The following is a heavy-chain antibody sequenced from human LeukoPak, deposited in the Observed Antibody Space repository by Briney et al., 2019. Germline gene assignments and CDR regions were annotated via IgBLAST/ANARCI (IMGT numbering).Heavy chain of an antibody. D-gene: IGHD1-26*01. CDR3: ARDRGWELSHPMDY. V-gene: IGHV4-4*02. CDR2: IYHSGST. CDR1: GGSISSSNW. J-gene: IGHJ4*02. Sequence: SGTLSLTCAVSGGSISSSNWWSWVRQPPGKGLEWIGEIYHSGSTNYNPSPKSRVTISVDKSKNQFSLKLSSVTAADTAVYYCARDRGWELSHPMDYWGLGTLVTVSS.